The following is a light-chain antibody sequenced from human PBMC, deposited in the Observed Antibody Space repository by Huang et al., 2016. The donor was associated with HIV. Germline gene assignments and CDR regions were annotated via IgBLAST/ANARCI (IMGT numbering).Light chain of an antibody. CDR1: ESVISNY. V-gene: IGKV3-20*01. J-gene: IGKJ3*01. Sequence: EIVLTQSPGTLSLSPGERATLSCSASESVISNYLAWYLQKPGQAPTLLVYGASSRATDLPDRFSGSGSGTDFTLTISRLEPEYFAVYYCHQYGSPPFTFGPGTKVDIK. CDR2: GAS. CDR3: HQYGSPPFT.